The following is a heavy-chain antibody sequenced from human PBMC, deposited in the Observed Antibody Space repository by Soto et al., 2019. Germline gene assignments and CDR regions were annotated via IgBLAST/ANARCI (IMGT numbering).Heavy chain of an antibody. CDR1: GFSLSTSGGG. D-gene: IGHD2-15*01. J-gene: IGHJ6*02. CDR2: IYWDDDK. CDR3: AYLPCSGGSCYWFSFSGMDV. Sequence: QITLKESGPTLVKPTQTLTLTSPFSGFSLSTSGGGVAWIRQPPGKALEWLALIYWDDDKRYRQSRESRLTITKDTSKNQVVLTMTNMDSVDTATYYCAYLPCSGGSCYWFSFSGMDVWGQGTTVTVSS. V-gene: IGHV2-5*02.